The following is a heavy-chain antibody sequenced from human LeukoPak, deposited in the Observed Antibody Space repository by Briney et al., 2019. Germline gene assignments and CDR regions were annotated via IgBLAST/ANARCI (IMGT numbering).Heavy chain of an antibody. V-gene: IGHV3-66*01. J-gene: IGHJ3*01. CDR2: IYGGSST. CDR3: ARASKVEAFDD. D-gene: IGHD2-15*01. Sequence: GGSLRLSCAASGVTVSSTYMSWVRQAPGKGLEWVSVIYGGSSTYNADSVKGRFTISRDNSKNTLFLQMNSLRAEDTAVYYCARASKVEAFDDWGQGTMVTVSS. CDR1: GVTVSSTY.